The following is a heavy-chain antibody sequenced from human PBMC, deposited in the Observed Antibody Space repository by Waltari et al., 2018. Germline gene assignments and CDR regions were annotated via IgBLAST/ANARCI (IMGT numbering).Heavy chain of an antibody. V-gene: IGHV2-26*01. CDR3: ARIKAGNVYYYYYYMDV. CDR1: GFALRNARMG. D-gene: IGHD6-13*01. Sequence: QGTLKKSGPVLVKPTETLTLTCTVSGFALRNARMGVSWIRQPPGKALELLAHIFSNDEKSYSTSLKSRLTISKDTSKSQVVLTMTNMDPVDTATYYCARIKAGNVYYYYYYMDVWGKGTTVTISS. J-gene: IGHJ6*03. CDR2: IFSNDEK.